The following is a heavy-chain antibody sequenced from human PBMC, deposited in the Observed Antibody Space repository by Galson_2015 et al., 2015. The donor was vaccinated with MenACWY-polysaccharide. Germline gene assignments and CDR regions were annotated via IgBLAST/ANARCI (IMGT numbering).Heavy chain of an antibody. J-gene: IGHJ4*02. Sequence: SLRLSCAASGFTFTSYAMSWVRQAPGKGLEWVSAIRSSGTNTYYADSVKGRFTISRDNSKNTPYLQMNSLKTDDTAVYYCSRGLNGNDRPLGFGSWGQGSLVTVSS. CDR3: SRGLNGNDRPLGFGS. CDR1: GFTFTSYA. V-gene: IGHV3-23*01. CDR2: IRSSGTNT. D-gene: IGHD1-1*01.